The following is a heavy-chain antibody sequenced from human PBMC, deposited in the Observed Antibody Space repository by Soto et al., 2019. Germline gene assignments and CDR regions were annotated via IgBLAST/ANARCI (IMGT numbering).Heavy chain of an antibody. D-gene: IGHD1-26*01. V-gene: IGHV3-7*03. CDR2: IKQDGSEK. Sequence: GGSLRLSCAASGFTFSSYWMSWVRQAPGKGLEWVANIKQDGSEKYYVDSVKGRFTISRDNAKNSLYLQMNSLRAEDTAVYYCAREGGSGSYWPYYFDYWGQGTLVTVSS. CDR3: AREGGSGSYWPYYFDY. CDR1: GFTFSSYW. J-gene: IGHJ4*02.